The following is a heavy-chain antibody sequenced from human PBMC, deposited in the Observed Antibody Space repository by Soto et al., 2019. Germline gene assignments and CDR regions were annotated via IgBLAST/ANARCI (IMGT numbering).Heavy chain of an antibody. CDR1: GYTFTSYG. CDR2: ISAYNGNT. J-gene: IGHJ4*02. CDR3: ARDGYGSGSYYDYYFDY. V-gene: IGHV1-18*01. Sequence: ASVKVSCKASGYTFTSYGISWVRQAPGQGLEWMGWISAYNGNTNYAQKLQGRVTMTTDTSTSTAYMELSSLRSEDTAVYYCARDGYGSGSYYDYYFDYWGQGTLVTVSS. D-gene: IGHD3-10*01.